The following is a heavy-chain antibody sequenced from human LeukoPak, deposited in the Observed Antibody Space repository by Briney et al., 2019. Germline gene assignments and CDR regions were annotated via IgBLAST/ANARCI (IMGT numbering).Heavy chain of an antibody. Sequence: GGSLRLSCAASGFTVSSNYMSWVRQAPGKGLEWVSVIYSGGSTYYADSVKGRFTISRDNSKNTLYLQMNSLRAEDTAVYYCRRYYGSGSYYDYYGMDVWGQGATVTVSS. V-gene: IGHV3-53*01. J-gene: IGHJ6*02. D-gene: IGHD3-10*01. CDR1: GFTVSSNY. CDR3: RRYYGSGSYYDYYGMDV. CDR2: IYSGGST.